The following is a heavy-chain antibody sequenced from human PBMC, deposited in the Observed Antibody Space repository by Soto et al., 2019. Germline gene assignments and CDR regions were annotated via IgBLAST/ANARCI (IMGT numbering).Heavy chain of an antibody. Sequence: QPWGSLRLSCSASVFTFSSYAMSWFRQAPGKGLEWVSAISGSGGSTYYADSVKGRFTISRDNSKNTLYLQMNSLRAEDTAVYYCAKDYIAVAAGSIDYWGQGTLVTVSS. CDR3: AKDYIAVAAGSIDY. CDR1: VFTFSSYA. D-gene: IGHD6-19*01. V-gene: IGHV3-23*01. J-gene: IGHJ4*02. CDR2: ISGSGGST.